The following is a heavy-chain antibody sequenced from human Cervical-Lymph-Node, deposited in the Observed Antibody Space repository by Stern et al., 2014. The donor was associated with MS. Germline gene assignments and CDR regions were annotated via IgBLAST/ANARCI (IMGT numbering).Heavy chain of an antibody. J-gene: IGHJ4*02. Sequence: QMQLVQSGPGLVKPSQTLSLTCAISGDSVSSNSAAWVWLRQSPSRGFEGLGWKYYRTRWYKDYAGSVKSRITISPDTIQNQFSLQLNSVTPEDTAVYCCARVRAISSYFDYWGQGTLVTVSS. D-gene: IGHD3-3*02. CDR3: ARVRAISSYFDY. V-gene: IGHV6-1*01. CDR1: GDSVSSNSAA. CDR2: KYYRTRWYK.